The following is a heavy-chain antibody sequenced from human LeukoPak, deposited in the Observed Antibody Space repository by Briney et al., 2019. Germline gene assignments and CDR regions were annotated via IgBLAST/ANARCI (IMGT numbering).Heavy chain of an antibody. CDR1: GGSISSSSYY. D-gene: IGHD3-22*01. CDR3: ARHTYYYDSSGYLYPRAFDI. V-gene: IGHV4-39*01. CDR2: IYYSGST. J-gene: IGHJ3*02. Sequence: SETLSLTCTVSGGSISSSSYYWGWIRQPPGKGLEWIGSIYYSGSTYYNPSLKSRVTIYVDTSKNQFSLKLSSVTAADTAVYYCARHTYYYDSSGYLYPRAFDIWGQGTMVTVSS.